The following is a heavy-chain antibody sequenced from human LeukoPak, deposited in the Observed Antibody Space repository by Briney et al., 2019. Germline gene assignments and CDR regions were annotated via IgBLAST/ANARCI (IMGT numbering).Heavy chain of an antibody. CDR1: GFTFSSYG. V-gene: IGHV3-30*18. Sequence: GGSLRLSCAASGFTFSSYGMHWVRQAPGKGLEWVAVISYDGSNKYYADSVKGRFTISRDNSKNTLYLQMNSLRAEDTAVYHCAKDLVVAATGIFDYWGQGTLVTVSS. CDR2: ISYDGSNK. D-gene: IGHD2-15*01. J-gene: IGHJ4*02. CDR3: AKDLVVAATGIFDY.